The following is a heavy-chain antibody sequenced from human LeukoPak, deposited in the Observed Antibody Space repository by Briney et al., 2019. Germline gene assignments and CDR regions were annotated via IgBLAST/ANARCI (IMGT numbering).Heavy chain of an antibody. CDR1: GYTFTSYG. Sequence: ASVKVSCKASGYTFTSYGISWVRQVPGQGLEWMGWISAYNGNTNYAQKLQGRVTMTTDTSTSTAYMELRSLRSDDTAVYYCARVPGDIVVVPAAYWGQGTLVTVSS. V-gene: IGHV1-18*01. CDR2: ISAYNGNT. J-gene: IGHJ4*02. D-gene: IGHD2-2*01. CDR3: ARVPGDIVVVPAAY.